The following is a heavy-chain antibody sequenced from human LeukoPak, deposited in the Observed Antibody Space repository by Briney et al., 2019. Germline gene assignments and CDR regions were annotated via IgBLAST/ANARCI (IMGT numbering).Heavy chain of an antibody. V-gene: IGHV1-2*02. J-gene: IGHJ4*02. D-gene: IGHD2-15*01. CDR1: GYTFTGHY. Sequence: ASVKVSCKASGYTFTGHYIHWVRQAPGQGLEWMVWINPNSGGPKYAQKFQGRVTMTRDTSISTAYMEVSSLRSDDTAVYYCEKVLVAATHYLDYWGQGTLVTVSS. CDR3: EKVLVAATHYLDY. CDR2: INPNSGGP.